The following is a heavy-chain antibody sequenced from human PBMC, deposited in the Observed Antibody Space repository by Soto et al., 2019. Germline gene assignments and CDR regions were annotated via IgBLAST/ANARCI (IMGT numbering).Heavy chain of an antibody. CDR1: GFTFSSYS. V-gene: IGHV3-48*02. D-gene: IGHD3-3*01. Sequence: GGSLRLSCAASGFTFSSYSMNWVRQAPGKGLEWVSYISSSSSTIYYADSVKGRFTISRDNAKNSLYLQMNSLRDEDTAVYYCARRFTIFGVPKGLNWFDPWGQGTLVTVSS. J-gene: IGHJ5*02. CDR3: ARRFTIFGVPKGLNWFDP. CDR2: ISSSSSTI.